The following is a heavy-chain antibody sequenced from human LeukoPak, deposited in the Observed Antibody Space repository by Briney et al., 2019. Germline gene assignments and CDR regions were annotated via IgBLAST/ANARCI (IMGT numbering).Heavy chain of an antibody. Sequence: SETLSLTCTVSGGSISSYYWSWIRQPAGKGLEWIGYIYYSGSTNYNPSLKSRVTISVDTSKNQFSLKLSSVTAADTAVYYCASLDHTLGAFDIWGQGTMVTVSS. V-gene: IGHV4-59*08. D-gene: IGHD1-1*01. J-gene: IGHJ3*02. CDR3: ASLDHTLGAFDI. CDR2: IYYSGST. CDR1: GGSISSYY.